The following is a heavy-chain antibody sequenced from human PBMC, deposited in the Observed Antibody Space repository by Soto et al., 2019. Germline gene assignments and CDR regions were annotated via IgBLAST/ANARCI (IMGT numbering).Heavy chain of an antibody. Sequence: PGGSLRLSCAASGFTFSSYGMHWVRQAPGKGLEWVAVISYDGSNKYYADSVKGRFTISRDNSKNTLYLQMNSLRAEDTAVYYCAKSRAYYDFWSGYHYYYYGMDVWGQGTTVTVSS. D-gene: IGHD3-3*01. CDR2: ISYDGSNK. V-gene: IGHV3-30*18. CDR1: GFTFSSYG. CDR3: AKSRAYYDFWSGYHYYYYGMDV. J-gene: IGHJ6*02.